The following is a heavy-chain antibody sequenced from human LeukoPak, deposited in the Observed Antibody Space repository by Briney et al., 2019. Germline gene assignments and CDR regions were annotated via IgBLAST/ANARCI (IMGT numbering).Heavy chain of an antibody. Sequence: GGSLRLSCAASGFTFSGSAMHWVRLTSGKGLEWVGYIRSKTHNYATLYSASVKGRFTISRDDSKNTAYLQMNSLKTEDTAVYYCARDQTSVAGTGYNWFDPWGQGTLVTVSS. D-gene: IGHD6-19*01. V-gene: IGHV3-73*01. CDR2: IRSKTHNYAT. CDR1: GFTFSGSA. J-gene: IGHJ5*02. CDR3: ARDQTSVAGTGYNWFDP.